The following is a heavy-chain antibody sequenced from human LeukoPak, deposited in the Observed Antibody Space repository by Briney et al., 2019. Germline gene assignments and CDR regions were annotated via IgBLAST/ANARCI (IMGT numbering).Heavy chain of an antibody. Sequence: GSLRLSCAASGFTFSNYAMTWARQAPGKGLEWVSTISASGDNTYYADSMKGRFTISRDNSKNTLYLQMDSLRAEDTAVYYCAKGRYCSGVSCYSPWYFDYWGQGTLVTVSS. J-gene: IGHJ4*02. CDR2: ISASGDNT. CDR1: GFTFSNYA. D-gene: IGHD2-15*01. CDR3: AKGRYCSGVSCYSPWYFDY. V-gene: IGHV3-23*01.